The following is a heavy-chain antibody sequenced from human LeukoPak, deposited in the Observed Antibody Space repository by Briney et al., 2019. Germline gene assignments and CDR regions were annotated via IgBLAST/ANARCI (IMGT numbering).Heavy chain of an antibody. J-gene: IGHJ6*03. CDR2: IYYSGST. CDR3: ATVRIAAAHLRGYYYYYMDV. V-gene: IGHV4-59*01. CDR1: GGSSSSYY. Sequence: SETLSLTCTVSGGSSSSYYWSWIRQPPGKGLEWIGYIYYSGSTNYNPSRKGRVNNSVGKSKNQFALTLSSVTAADTGVYYCATVRIAAAHLRGYYYYYMDVWGKGTTVTVSS. D-gene: IGHD6-13*01.